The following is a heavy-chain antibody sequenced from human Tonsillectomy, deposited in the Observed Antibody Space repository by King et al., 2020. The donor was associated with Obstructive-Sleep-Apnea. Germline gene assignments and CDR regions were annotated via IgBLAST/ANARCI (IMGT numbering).Heavy chain of an antibody. Sequence: VQLVESGGGVVQPGRSLRLSCAASGFTFSSYGMHWVRQAPGKGLEWVAVISYDGSNKYYADSVKGRFTISRDNSKNTLYLQMNSLRAEDTAVYYCAKGGGYGNYYDYGMDVWGQGTTVTVSS. D-gene: IGHD5-12*01. J-gene: IGHJ6*02. V-gene: IGHV3-30*18. CDR2: ISYDGSNK. CDR1: GFTFSSYG. CDR3: AKGGGYGNYYDYGMDV.